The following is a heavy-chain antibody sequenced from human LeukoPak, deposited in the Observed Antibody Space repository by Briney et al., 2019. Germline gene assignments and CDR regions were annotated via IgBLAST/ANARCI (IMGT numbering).Heavy chain of an antibody. Sequence: SETLSLTCTVSGGSISSGSYYWSWIRQPPGKGLEWIGYIYYSGSTNYNPSLKSRVTISVDTSKNQFSLKLSSVTAADTAVYYCAREAGSYGSGAFDPWGQGTLVTVSS. CDR2: IYYSGST. V-gene: IGHV4-61*01. J-gene: IGHJ5*02. D-gene: IGHD3-10*01. CDR1: GGSISSGSYY. CDR3: AREAGSYGSGAFDP.